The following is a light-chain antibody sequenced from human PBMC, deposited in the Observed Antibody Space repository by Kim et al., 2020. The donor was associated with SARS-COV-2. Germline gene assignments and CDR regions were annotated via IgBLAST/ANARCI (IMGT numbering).Light chain of an antibody. CDR3: QQANSFPWT. CDR2: AAS. CDR1: QDIRNY. V-gene: IGKV1-12*01. J-gene: IGKJ1*01. Sequence: DIQMTQSPSSLSASVGDRVTITCQASQDIRNYLNWYQQKPGKAPKLLIYAASSLQSGVPSRFSGSGSGTDFTLTISSLQPEDFATYYCQQANSFPWTFGQGTKVDIK.